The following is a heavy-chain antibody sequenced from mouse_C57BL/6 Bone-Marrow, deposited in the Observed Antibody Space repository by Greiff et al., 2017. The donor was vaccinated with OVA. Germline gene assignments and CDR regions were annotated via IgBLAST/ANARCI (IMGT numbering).Heavy chain of an antibody. J-gene: IGHJ3*01. Sequence: VQLQQPGAELVRPGTSVKLSCKASGYTFTSYWMHWVKQRPGQGLEWIGVIDPSDSYTNYNQKFKGKATLTVDTSSSTAYMQLSSLTSEDSAVYYCARAPFITTARGFAYWGQGTLVTVSA. CDR1: GYTFTSYW. CDR2: IDPSDSYT. V-gene: IGHV1-59*01. CDR3: ARAPFITTARGFAY. D-gene: IGHD1-1*01.